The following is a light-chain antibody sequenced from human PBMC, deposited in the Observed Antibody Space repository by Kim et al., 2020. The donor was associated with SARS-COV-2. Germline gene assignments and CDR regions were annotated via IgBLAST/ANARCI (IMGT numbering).Light chain of an antibody. CDR2: KAS. V-gene: IGKV1-5*03. Sequence: ASVGDRVTITCRASQGIGSYLAWYQQEPGKAPNLLIYKASSLESGVPSRFSGSGSGTEFTLTISSLQPDDFATYYCQQYAGYPLTFGGGTKVDIK. CDR3: QQYAGYPLT. CDR1: QGIGSY. J-gene: IGKJ4*01.